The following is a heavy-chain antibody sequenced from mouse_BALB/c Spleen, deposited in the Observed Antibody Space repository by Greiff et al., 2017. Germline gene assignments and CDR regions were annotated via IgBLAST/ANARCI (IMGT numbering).Heavy chain of an antibody. D-gene: IGHD4-1*02. CDR2: ISYSGST. Sequence: EVKLVESGPSLVKPSQTLSLTCSVTGDSITSGYWNWIRKFPGNKLEYMGYISYSGSTYYNPSLKSRISITRDTSKNQYYLQLNSVTTEDTATYYGASQLGRGGGFDYWGQGTTLTVSS. V-gene: IGHV3-8*02. CDR1: GDSITSGY. CDR3: ASQLGRGGGFDY. J-gene: IGHJ2*01.